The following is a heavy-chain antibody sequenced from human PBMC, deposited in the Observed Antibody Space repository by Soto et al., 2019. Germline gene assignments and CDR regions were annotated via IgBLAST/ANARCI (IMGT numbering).Heavy chain of an antibody. CDR1: GGSISSGGDS. V-gene: IGHV4-30-2*01. CDR2: IYHSGST. Sequence: QLQLQESGSGLVKPSQTLSLTCAVSGGSISSGGDSWIWIRQPPGKGLEWIGYIYHSGSTYYNPSLKSRVTISVDRSKSQFSLKLSSVTAADTAVYYCARVWGYSYGLASDIWGQGTMVTGSS. D-gene: IGHD5-18*01. J-gene: IGHJ3*02. CDR3: ARVWGYSYGLASDI.